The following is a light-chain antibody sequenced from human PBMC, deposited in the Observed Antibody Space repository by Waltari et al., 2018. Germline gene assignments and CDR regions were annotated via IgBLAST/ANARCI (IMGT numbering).Light chain of an antibody. J-gene: IGLJ1*01. V-gene: IGLV1-40*01. CDR3: QSCDSSLSGSFV. CDR1: SAHIGASSE. Sequence: QSVLTQPRSVSGARGQRVTISCTGSSAHIGASSEVHCYQQFPGPAPKLLIYGNHNRPSGVPDRFSGSKSGTSASLAIPVLQAEDEADYYCQSCDSSLSGSFVFGTGTKVTVL. CDR2: GNH.